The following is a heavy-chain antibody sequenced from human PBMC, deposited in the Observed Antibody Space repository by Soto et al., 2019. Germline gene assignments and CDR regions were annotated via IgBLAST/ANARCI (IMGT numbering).Heavy chain of an antibody. Sequence: LSLTCTVSGGSISSGGYYWSWIRQHPGKGLEWIGYIYYSGSTYYNPSLKSRVTISVDTSKNQFSLKLSSVTAADTAVYYCARVFRYDSSGYYRTFDYWGQGTLVTVSS. CDR1: GGSISSGGYY. J-gene: IGHJ4*02. V-gene: IGHV4-31*03. D-gene: IGHD3-22*01. CDR2: IYYSGST. CDR3: ARVFRYDSSGYYRTFDY.